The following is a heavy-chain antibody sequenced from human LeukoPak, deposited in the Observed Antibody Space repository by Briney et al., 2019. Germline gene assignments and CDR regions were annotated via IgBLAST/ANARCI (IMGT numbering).Heavy chain of an antibody. V-gene: IGHV1-18*01. CDR2: ISVYNAKT. CDR1: GYTFTNYG. Sequence: GASVKVSCKASGYTFTNYGFSWVRQAPGQGLEWMGWISVYNAKTTYAHNLQGRFTMTTDTSTSTAYMELRSLRSDDTAVYYCARAPYYYGSGSYTSWGQGTLVTVSS. D-gene: IGHD3-10*01. J-gene: IGHJ4*02. CDR3: ARAPYYYGSGSYTS.